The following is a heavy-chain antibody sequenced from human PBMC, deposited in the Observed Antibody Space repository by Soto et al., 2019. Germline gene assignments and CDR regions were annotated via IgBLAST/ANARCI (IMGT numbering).Heavy chain of an antibody. J-gene: IGHJ3*02. V-gene: IGHV3-15*07. CDR2: IKSKTDGGTT. D-gene: IGHD3-3*01. CDR1: GFTFSNAW. CDR3: TTAQYYDFWSGYRHDAFDI. Sequence: EVQLVESGGGLVKPGGSLRLSCAASGFTFSNAWMNWVRQAPGKGLEWVGRIKSKTDGGTTDYAAPVKGRFTISRDDSKNTLYLQMNSLKTEDTAVYYCTTAQYYDFWSGYRHDAFDIWGQGTMVTVSS.